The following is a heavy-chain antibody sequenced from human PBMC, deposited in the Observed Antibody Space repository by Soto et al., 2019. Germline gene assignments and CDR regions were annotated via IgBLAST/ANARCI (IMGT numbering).Heavy chain of an antibody. Sequence: SETLSLTCTVSGGSISSSSYYWGWIRQPPGKGLEWIGSIYYSESTYYNPSLNSRVTISVDTSKNQFSLKLSSVTAADTAVYYCARLYPKYCTNGVCLNWFDPWGQGTLVTVSS. J-gene: IGHJ5*02. CDR2: IYYSEST. CDR3: ARLYPKYCTNGVCLNWFDP. D-gene: IGHD2-8*01. V-gene: IGHV4-39*01. CDR1: GGSISSSSYY.